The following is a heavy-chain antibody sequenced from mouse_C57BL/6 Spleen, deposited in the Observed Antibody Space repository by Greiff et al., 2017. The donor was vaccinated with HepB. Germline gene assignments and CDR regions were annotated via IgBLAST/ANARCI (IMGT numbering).Heavy chain of an antibody. Sequence: VQLQQSGAELVRPGASVTLSCKASGYTFTDYEMHWVKQTPVHGLEWIGAIDPETGGTAYNQKFKGKAILTADKSSSTANMELRSLTSEDSAVYYCTRSNWDGMDYWGQGTSVTVSS. CDR1: GYTFTDYE. CDR2: IDPETGGT. D-gene: IGHD4-1*01. CDR3: TRSNWDGMDY. J-gene: IGHJ4*01. V-gene: IGHV1-15*01.